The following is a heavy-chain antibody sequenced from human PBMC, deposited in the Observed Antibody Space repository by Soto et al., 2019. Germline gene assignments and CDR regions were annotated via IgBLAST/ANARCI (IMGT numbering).Heavy chain of an antibody. J-gene: IGHJ4*02. CDR1: GFTFDDYD. V-gene: IGHV3-9*01. CDR2: ISWNSGNI. CDR3: VRSKGGYSYGTPFDY. D-gene: IGHD5-18*01. Sequence: EVLLEESGGALVQPGRSLRLSCAASGFTFDDYDMHWVRQVLGKGLEWVSSISWNSGNIGYADSVKGRFTTSRDNAKNSLYLQMNSLRPEDTALYYCVRSKGGYSYGTPFDYWGQGTLVTVSS.